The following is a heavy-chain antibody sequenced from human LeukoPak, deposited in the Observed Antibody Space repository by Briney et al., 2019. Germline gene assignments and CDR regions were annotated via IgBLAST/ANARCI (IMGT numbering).Heavy chain of an antibody. V-gene: IGHV1-46*01. J-gene: IGHJ5*02. CDR3: ARDEASGFGVVTPFDL. CDR2: INPSGGST. Sequence: ASVKVSCKASGYTFTSYYMHWVRQAPGQGLEWMGIINPSGGSTSYAQKFQGRVTMTRDMSTSTVYMELSSLRSEDTAVYYCARDEASGFGVVTPFDLRGQGTLVTVSS. D-gene: IGHD3-3*01. CDR1: GYTFTSYY.